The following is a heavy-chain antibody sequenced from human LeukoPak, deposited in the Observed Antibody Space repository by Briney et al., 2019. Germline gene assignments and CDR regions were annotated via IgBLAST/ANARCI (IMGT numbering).Heavy chain of an antibody. D-gene: IGHD3-10*02. CDR1: GGSISSGSYY. CDR2: IYYSGST. Sequence: PSETLSLTCTVSGGSISSGSYYWSWIRQPPGKGLEWIGYIYYSGSTNYNPSLKSRVTISVDTSKNQFSLKLSSVTAADTAVYYCARDGTMIEEDYFDYWGQGTLVTVSS. CDR3: ARDGTMIEEDYFDY. J-gene: IGHJ4*02. V-gene: IGHV4-61*01.